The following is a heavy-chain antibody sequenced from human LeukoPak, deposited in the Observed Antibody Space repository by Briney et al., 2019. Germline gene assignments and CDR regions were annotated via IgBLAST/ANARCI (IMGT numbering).Heavy chain of an antibody. CDR1: GFIFSNYG. CDR3: TCGGLRNYLYYFDY. Sequence: GGSLRLSCAASGFIFSNYGLHWVRQAPGKGLEWVAVIWNDGSNKYYADSVKGRFTISRDNSKNTLYLQMNSLRAEDTAVYYCTCGGLRNYLYYFDYWGQGTLVTVSS. J-gene: IGHJ4*02. D-gene: IGHD3-10*01. V-gene: IGHV3-33*01. CDR2: IWNDGSNK.